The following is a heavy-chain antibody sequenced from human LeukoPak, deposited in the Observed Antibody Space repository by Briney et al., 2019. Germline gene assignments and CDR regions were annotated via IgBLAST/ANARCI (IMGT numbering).Heavy chain of an antibody. CDR1: GFTFSSYS. CDR2: ISSSSSYI. V-gene: IGHV3-21*01. D-gene: IGHD1-26*01. CDR3: ARLEWELPRPLDAFDI. J-gene: IGHJ3*02. Sequence: TGGSLRLSCAASGFTFSSYSMNWVRQAPGKGLEWVSSISSSSSYIYYADSVKGRFTISRDNAKNSLYLQMNSLRAEDTAVYYCARLEWELPRPLDAFDIWGQGTMVTVSS.